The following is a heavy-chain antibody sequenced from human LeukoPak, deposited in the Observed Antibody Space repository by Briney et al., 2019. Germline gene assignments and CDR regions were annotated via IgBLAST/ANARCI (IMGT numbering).Heavy chain of an antibody. CDR2: IIPIFGTA. CDR1: GGTFSSYA. Sequence: SVKVSCKASGGTFSSYAISWARQAPGQGLEWMGGIIPIFGTANYAQKFQGRVTITADESTSTAYMELSSLRSEDTAVYYCASHDYKDYYYYGMDVWGQGTTVTVSS. V-gene: IGHV1-69*01. J-gene: IGHJ6*02. CDR3: ASHDYKDYYYYGMDV. D-gene: IGHD4-11*01.